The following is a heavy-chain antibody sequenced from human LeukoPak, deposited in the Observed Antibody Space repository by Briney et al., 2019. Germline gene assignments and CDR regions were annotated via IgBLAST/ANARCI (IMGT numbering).Heavy chain of an antibody. CDR2: ISSGSSTI. V-gene: IGHV3-48*04. CDR3: ARDVRDPEIDY. Sequence: GGSLRLSCAASGFTFSSSAMSWVRQVPGKGLEWVSCISSGSSTIYYGDSVKGRFTVSRDNAKSSLYLQMNSLRAEDTAVYYCARDVRDPEIDYWGQGTLVTVSS. J-gene: IGHJ4*02. CDR1: GFTFSSSA. D-gene: IGHD2-8*01.